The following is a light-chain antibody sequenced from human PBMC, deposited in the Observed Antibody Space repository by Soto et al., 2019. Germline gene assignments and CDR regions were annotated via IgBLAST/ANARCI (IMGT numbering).Light chain of an antibody. CDR1: QSISSW. Sequence: DIQMIHPPRTLSASVEDIVTITCRASQSISSWLAWYQQKPGKAPKLLIYKASSLESGVPSRFSGSGSGTEFTLTISSLQPDDFATYYCQQYNSYSTFGQGTKVDIK. CDR3: QQYNSYST. CDR2: KAS. J-gene: IGKJ1*01. V-gene: IGKV1-5*03.